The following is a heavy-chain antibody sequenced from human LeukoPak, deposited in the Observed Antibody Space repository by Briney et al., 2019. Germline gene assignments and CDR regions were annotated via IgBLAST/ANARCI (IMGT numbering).Heavy chain of an antibody. CDR1: GGPISSSSYY. J-gene: IGHJ4*02. V-gene: IGHV4-39*07. CDR3: ARDSYYDSSGYTHPFFDY. Sequence: SETLSLTCTVSGGPISSSSYYWGWIRQSPGKGLEWIGSIYYSGSTYYNPSLKSRVTISVDTSKNQFSLKLSSVTAADTAVYYCARDSYYDSSGYTHPFFDYWGQGTLVTVSS. CDR2: IYYSGST. D-gene: IGHD3-22*01.